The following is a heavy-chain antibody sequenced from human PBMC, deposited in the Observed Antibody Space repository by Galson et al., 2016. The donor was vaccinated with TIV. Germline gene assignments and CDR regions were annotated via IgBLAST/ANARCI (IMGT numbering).Heavy chain of an antibody. CDR3: ARGQTGRFLEWLLSEDPQTYFDY. D-gene: IGHD3-3*01. CDR1: GYTFTSYT. Sequence: SVKVSCKASGYTFTSYTMHWVRQAPGQRLEWMGWIHSGNTKYPEKFQGRVTITRDTSASTAYMELSSLRSEDTAVYYCARGQTGRFLEWLLSEDPQTYFDYWGQGTLVTVSS. V-gene: IGHV1-3*01. J-gene: IGHJ4*02. CDR2: IHSGNT.